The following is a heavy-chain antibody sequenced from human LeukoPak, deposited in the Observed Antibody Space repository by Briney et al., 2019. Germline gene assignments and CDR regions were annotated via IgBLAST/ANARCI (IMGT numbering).Heavy chain of an antibody. CDR1: GFTFSSYA. V-gene: IGHV3-30*01. D-gene: IGHD2-15*01. CDR3: ARSIVVVAATPISWFDP. Sequence: GRSLRLSCAASGFTFSSYAMHWVRQAPGKGLEWVAVISYDGSNKYYADSVKGRFTISRDNSKNTLYLQMNSLRAEDTAVYYCARSIVVVAATPISWFDPWGQGTLVTVSS. CDR2: ISYDGSNK. J-gene: IGHJ5*02.